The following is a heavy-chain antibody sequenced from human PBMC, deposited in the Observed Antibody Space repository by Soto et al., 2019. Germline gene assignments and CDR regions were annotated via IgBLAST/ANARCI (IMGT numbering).Heavy chain of an antibody. V-gene: IGHV4-59*01. J-gene: IGHJ4*02. Sequence: QVQLQESGPGLVKPSETLSLTCTVSGGSISSYYWSWIRQPPGKGLEWIGYIYYSGSTNYNPSLKIRVTLSVDTSKNQSPLKLSSVTAAGTAVYYCARVSGYAFDYWGQGTLVTVSS. CDR3: ARVSGYAFDY. D-gene: IGHD3-16*01. CDR1: GGSISSYY. CDR2: IYYSGST.